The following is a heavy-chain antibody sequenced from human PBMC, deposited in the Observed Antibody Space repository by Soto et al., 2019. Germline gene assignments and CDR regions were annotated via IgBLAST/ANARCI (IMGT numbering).Heavy chain of an antibody. V-gene: IGHV3-7*03. CDR3: ASDRFRGTYYLRGVTYFFEE. D-gene: IGHD1-26*01. J-gene: IGHJ4*02. CDR2: IKQDESEK. CDR1: GLTFTDYW. Sequence: PGGSLRLFCVTYGLTFTDYWMSWVRQAPGKGLEWVANIKQDESEKNYLDSVKGRFTISRDNAKNSLYLQMNSLRAEDTAVYYCASDRFRGTYYLRGVTYFFEEWGQGAPVTVSS.